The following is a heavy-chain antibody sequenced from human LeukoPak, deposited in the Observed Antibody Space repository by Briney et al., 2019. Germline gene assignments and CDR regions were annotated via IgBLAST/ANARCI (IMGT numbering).Heavy chain of an antibody. D-gene: IGHD3-10*01. CDR3: ARVSRMVRGVIIAEGYDY. CDR1: GGSISSGSYY. J-gene: IGHJ4*02. V-gene: IGHV4-61*02. CDR2: IYTSGST. Sequence: SETLSLTCTVSGGSISSGSYYWSWIRQPAGKGLEWIGRIYTSGSTNYNPSLKSRVTISVDTSKNQFSLKLSSVTAADTAVYYCARVSRMVRGVIIAEGYDYWGQGTLVTVSS.